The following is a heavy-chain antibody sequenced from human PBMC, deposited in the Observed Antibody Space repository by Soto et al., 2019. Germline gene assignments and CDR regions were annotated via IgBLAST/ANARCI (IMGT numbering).Heavy chain of an antibody. Sequence: GGSLSLSCAASGFGVSSDYMDWVRQAPGKGLEWVSRIYSGGDTYYADSVKGRFTISRDISSNTIYLHMPPLRADDKAIYYCTRAGRDPGNFYIPNHYAMDVWGQGTTVTVSS. V-gene: IGHV3-53*01. CDR3: TRAGRDPGNFYIPNHYAMDV. J-gene: IGHJ6*02. CDR2: IYSGGDT. D-gene: IGHD3-10*01. CDR1: GFGVSSDY.